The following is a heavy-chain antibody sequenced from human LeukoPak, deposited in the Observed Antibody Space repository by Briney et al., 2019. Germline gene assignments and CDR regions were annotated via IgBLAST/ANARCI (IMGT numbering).Heavy chain of an antibody. Sequence: GGSLRLSCAASGLTFDDYAMSWVRQAPGKGLEWVSSIFPSGGEIHYADSVRGRFTISRDNSKSTLSLQMNSLKAEGTAIYYCATYRQVLLPFESWGQGTLVTVSS. CDR1: GLTFDDYA. J-gene: IGHJ4*02. V-gene: IGHV3-23*01. CDR3: ATYRQVLLPFES. CDR2: IFPSGGEI. D-gene: IGHD2-8*02.